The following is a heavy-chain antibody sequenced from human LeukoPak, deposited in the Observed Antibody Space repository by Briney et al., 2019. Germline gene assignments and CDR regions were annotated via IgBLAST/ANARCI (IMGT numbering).Heavy chain of an antibody. Sequence: PGGSLRLSCAASGFTFSNHWMHWVRQVPGKGLVWVSRIDGNGNNKNYADSVKGRFSISRDNAKSTLYLQMNSPRAEDTAVYYCARGPGSSGGAYVGDYWGHGTLVTVSS. J-gene: IGHJ4*01. CDR1: GFTFSNHW. D-gene: IGHD3-22*01. V-gene: IGHV3-74*01. CDR3: ARGPGSSGGAYVGDY. CDR2: IDGNGNNK.